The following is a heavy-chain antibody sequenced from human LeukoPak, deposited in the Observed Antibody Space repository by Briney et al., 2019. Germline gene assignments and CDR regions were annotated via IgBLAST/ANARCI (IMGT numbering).Heavy chain of an antibody. CDR1: GGSISSGDYY. Sequence: SETLSLTCTVSGGSISSGDYYWSWIRQPPGKVLEWIGYMSYSGSTYYNPSLKSQLTISIDTSKNQFSLKLSSVTAADTAVYYCARVCSTTSCFGTFDYWGQGTLVTVSS. CDR3: ARVCSTTSCFGTFDY. V-gene: IGHV4-30-4*01. J-gene: IGHJ4*02. D-gene: IGHD2-2*01. CDR2: MSYSGST.